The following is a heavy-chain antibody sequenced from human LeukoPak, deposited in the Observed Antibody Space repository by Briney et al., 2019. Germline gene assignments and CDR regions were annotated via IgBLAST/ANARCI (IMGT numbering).Heavy chain of an antibody. CDR2: IWYDGSNK. CDR3: AREGKAAGTSGWIDP. Sequence: PGRSMRLSFAASGFNFSDYAMHWVRQVPGKGLEWVAVIWYDGSNKYHADSVKGRFIISSDNSKKTQHLEMNSLKVEDTDVYYCAREGKAAGTSGWIDPWGQGTLVTVSS. D-gene: IGHD6-13*01. CDR1: GFNFSDYA. V-gene: IGHV3-33*01. J-gene: IGHJ5*02.